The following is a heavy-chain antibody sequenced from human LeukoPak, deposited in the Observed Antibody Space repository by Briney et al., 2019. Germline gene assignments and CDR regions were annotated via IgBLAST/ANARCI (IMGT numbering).Heavy chain of an antibody. V-gene: IGHV4-61*02. CDR1: GGSISSGSYY. J-gene: IGHJ6*03. CDR2: IYTSGST. CDR3: ARESYGSRSYDYYYYYMDV. D-gene: IGHD3-10*01. Sequence: PSETLSLTCTVSGGSISSGSYYWSWIRQPAGKGLEWIGRIYTSGSTNYNPSLKSRVTISVDTSRNQLSLKLSSVTAADTAVYYCARESYGSRSYDYYYYYMDVWGKGTTVTVSS.